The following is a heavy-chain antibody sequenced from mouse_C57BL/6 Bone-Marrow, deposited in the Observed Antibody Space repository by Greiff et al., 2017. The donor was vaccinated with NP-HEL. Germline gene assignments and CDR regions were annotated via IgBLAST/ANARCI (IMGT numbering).Heavy chain of an antibody. J-gene: IGHJ4*01. V-gene: IGHV5-6*01. CDR3: ARRGVVAPYYAMDY. D-gene: IGHD1-1*01. Sequence: EVHLVESGGDLVKPGGSLKLSCAASGFTFSSYGMSWVRQTPDKRLEWVATISSGGSYTYYPDSVKGRFTISRDNAKNTLYLQMSSLKSEDTAMYFCARRGVVAPYYAMDYWGQGTSVTVSS. CDR2: ISSGGSYT. CDR1: GFTFSSYG.